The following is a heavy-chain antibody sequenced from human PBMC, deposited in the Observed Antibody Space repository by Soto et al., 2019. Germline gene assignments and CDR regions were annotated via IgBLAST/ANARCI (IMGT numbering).Heavy chain of an antibody. CDR2: ISGSGGST. CDR3: ATVLGDSSGYPAFGP. Sequence: PGGSLRLSCAASGFTFSSYAMSWVRQAPGKGLEWVSAISGSGGSTYYADSVRGRFTISRDNSKNTLYLQMNSLRAEDTAVYYCATVLGDSSGYPAFGPWGQGTLVTVSS. J-gene: IGHJ5*02. CDR1: GFTFSSYA. V-gene: IGHV3-23*01. D-gene: IGHD3-22*01.